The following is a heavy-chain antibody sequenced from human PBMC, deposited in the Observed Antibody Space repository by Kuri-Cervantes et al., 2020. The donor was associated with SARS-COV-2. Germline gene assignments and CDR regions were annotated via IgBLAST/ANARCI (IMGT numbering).Heavy chain of an antibody. CDR1: GFTFSSYA. Sequence: LSLTCAASGFTFSSYAMSWVRQAPGKGLEWVSAISGSGGSTYYTDSVKGRFTISRDNSKNTLYLQMNSLRAEDTAVYYCARESSSSYYWGQGTLVTVSS. D-gene: IGHD6-6*01. J-gene: IGHJ4*02. V-gene: IGHV3-23*01. CDR2: ISGSGGST. CDR3: ARESSSSYY.